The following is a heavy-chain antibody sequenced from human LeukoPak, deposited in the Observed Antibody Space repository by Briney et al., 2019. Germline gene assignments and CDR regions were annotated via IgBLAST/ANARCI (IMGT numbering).Heavy chain of an antibody. CDR1: GYTLTELS. J-gene: IGHJ3*02. CDR3: ATDYYGDYFDAFDI. CDR2: FDPEDGET. Sequence: ASVKVCCKVSGYTLTELSMHWVRQAPGKGLEWMGGFDPEDGETIYAQKFQGRVTMTEDTSTDTAYMELSSLRSEDTAVYYCATDYYGDYFDAFDIWGQGTMVTVSS. V-gene: IGHV1-24*01. D-gene: IGHD4-17*01.